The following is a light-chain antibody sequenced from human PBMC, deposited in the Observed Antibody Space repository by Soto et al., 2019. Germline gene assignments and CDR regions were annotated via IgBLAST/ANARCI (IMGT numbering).Light chain of an antibody. CDR1: SSDVGGYNF. CDR3: SSYKSISTPGV. J-gene: IGLJ1*01. CDR2: EVS. V-gene: IGLV2-14*01. Sequence: QSVLTQPASVSGSPGESITISCTGTSSDVGGYNFVSWYQQHPGKAPKLMIHEVSNRPSGVSNRFSGSKSGNTASLTISGLQAEDEADYYCSSYKSISTPGVFGNGNKLTV.